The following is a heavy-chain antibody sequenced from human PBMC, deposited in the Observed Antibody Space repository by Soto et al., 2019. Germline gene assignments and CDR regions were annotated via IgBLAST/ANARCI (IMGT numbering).Heavy chain of an antibody. V-gene: IGHV4-59*01. CDR1: GGSISSYY. Sequence: SETLSLTCTVSGGSISSYYWSWIRQPPGKGLERIWYIYYSGSTNYNPSLKSRVTISVDTSKNQFSLKLSSVTAADTAVYYCATAHGYRYVHYCYAMDVWVLGTTATASS. CDR2: IYYSGST. J-gene: IGHJ6*02. D-gene: IGHD3-10*02. CDR3: ATAHGYRYVHYCYAMDV.